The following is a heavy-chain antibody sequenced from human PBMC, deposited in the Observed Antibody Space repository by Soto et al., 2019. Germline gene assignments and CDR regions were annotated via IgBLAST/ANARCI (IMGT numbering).Heavy chain of an antibody. CDR1: GFTFSSYD. CDR3: ARVLGSGYYYYGMDV. D-gene: IGHD3-10*01. J-gene: IGHJ6*02. V-gene: IGHV3-13*04. CDR2: IGTTGDT. Sequence: HPGGSLRLSCSASGFTFSSYDMHWVRQGTGKGLEWVSAIGTTGDTYYAGSVKGRFTISRENAKNTLYLQMNSLRAEDTAVYYCARVLGSGYYYYGMDVWGQGTTVTVSS.